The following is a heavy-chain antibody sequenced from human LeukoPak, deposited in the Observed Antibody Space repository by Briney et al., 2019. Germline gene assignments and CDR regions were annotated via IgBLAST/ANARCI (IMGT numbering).Heavy chain of an antibody. CDR3: ARGYCTGGSCLDDY. D-gene: IGHD2-15*01. CDR1: GYRFNAYW. CDR2: IDPSNSYT. Sequence: GESLKISCKGSGYRFNAYWIAWVRQMPGKGLEWMGRIDPSNSYTNYSPSFQGHVTISTDKSISTAYLQWSSLKASDTAMYYCARGYCTGGSCLDDYWGQGTLVTVSS. V-gene: IGHV5-10-1*01. J-gene: IGHJ4*02.